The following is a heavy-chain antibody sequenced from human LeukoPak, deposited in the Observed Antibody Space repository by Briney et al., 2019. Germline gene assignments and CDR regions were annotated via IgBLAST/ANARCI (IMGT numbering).Heavy chain of an antibody. V-gene: IGHV4-31*03. J-gene: IGHJ6*02. Sequence: PSETLSLTCTVSGGSIRSGDYSWNWIRQHPGKGLEWIGYIYYSGSTYYNPSLTSRVTMSVDTSKNQFSLKLSSVTAADTAIYYCARDHTETSSLNFRNYCYGMDIWGQGTTVIVSS. CDR1: GGSIRSGDYS. D-gene: IGHD4-11*01. CDR2: IYYSGST. CDR3: ARDHTETSSLNFRNYCYGMDI.